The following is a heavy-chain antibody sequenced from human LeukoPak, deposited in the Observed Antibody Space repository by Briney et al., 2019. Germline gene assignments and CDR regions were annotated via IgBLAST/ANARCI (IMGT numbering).Heavy chain of an antibody. V-gene: IGHV3-7*01. Sequence: PGGSLRLSCAASGFTFSSYWMSWVRQAPGKGLEWVANIKQDGSGKDYVGSVKGRFTISRDNAKNSLYLQMNSLRAEDTAVYYCARDNQWLVLSFDYWGQGTLVTVSS. CDR3: ARDNQWLVLSFDY. CDR2: IKQDGSGK. CDR1: GFTFSSYW. J-gene: IGHJ4*02. D-gene: IGHD6-19*01.